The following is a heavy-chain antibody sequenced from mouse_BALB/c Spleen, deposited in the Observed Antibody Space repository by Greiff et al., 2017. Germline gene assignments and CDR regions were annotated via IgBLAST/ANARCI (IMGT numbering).Heavy chain of an antibody. Sequence: EVKLVESGAELVRSGASVKLSCTASGFNIKDYYMHWVKQRPEQGLEWIGWIDPENGDTEYAPKFQGKATMTADTSSNTAYLQLSSLTSEDTAVYYCNPRYGWFAYWGQGTLVTVSA. J-gene: IGHJ3*01. V-gene: IGHV14-4*02. CDR2: IDPENGDT. CDR1: GFNIKDYY. D-gene: IGHD2-14*01. CDR3: NPRYGWFAY.